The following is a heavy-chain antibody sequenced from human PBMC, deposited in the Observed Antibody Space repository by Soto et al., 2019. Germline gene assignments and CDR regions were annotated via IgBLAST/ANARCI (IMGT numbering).Heavy chain of an antibody. CDR2: ISTYNGDT. V-gene: IGHV1-18*01. CDR3: ARDRTVSTMVRGVIDY. J-gene: IGHJ4*02. Sequence: QVQLVQSGAEVKKPGASVKVSCKTSGYISSSYGISWVRQAPGQGLEWMGWISTYNGDTSYAQKLQGRVTMTTDTGTXXVYMELRSLRSDDTAVYYCARDRTVSTMVRGVIDYWGQGTLVTVSS. CDR1: GYISSSYG. D-gene: IGHD3-10*01.